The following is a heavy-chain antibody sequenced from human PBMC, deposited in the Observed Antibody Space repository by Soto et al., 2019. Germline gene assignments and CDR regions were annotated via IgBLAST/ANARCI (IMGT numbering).Heavy chain of an antibody. Sequence: GASVKVSCKASGYTFTGYYMHWVRQAPGQGLEWMGWINPNSGGTNYAQKFQGWVTMTRDTSISTAYMELSRLRSDDTAVYYCAREKGYSYAYYYYYGMDVWGQGTTVSVS. V-gene: IGHV1-2*04. CDR1: GYTFTGYY. J-gene: IGHJ6*02. CDR3: AREKGYSYAYYYYYGMDV. CDR2: INPNSGGT. D-gene: IGHD5-18*01.